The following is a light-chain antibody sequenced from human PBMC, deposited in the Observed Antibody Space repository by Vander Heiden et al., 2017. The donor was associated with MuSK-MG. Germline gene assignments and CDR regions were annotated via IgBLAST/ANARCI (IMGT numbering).Light chain of an antibody. Sequence: EVLLPQSPASLSLSPGERATLSCRASEKESPRYVSWYQQRPGQAPRLLMYAASDRAPGIPDRFSGSWSGTDFTLTISRVESEDFAVYYCQLYGSSPPTFGRGTKVDVK. CDR3: QLYGSSPPT. J-gene: IGKJ1*01. V-gene: IGKV3-20*01. CDR1: EKESPRY. CDR2: AAS.